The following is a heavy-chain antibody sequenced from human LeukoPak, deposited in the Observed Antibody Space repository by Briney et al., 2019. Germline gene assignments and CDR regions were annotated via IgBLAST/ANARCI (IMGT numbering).Heavy chain of an antibody. J-gene: IGHJ6*03. D-gene: IGHD3-3*01. Sequence: GRSLRLSCAASGFTFSSYWMRWVRQAPGKGLVWVSRINSDGSSTSYADSVKGRFTISRNNAKNTLYLQMNSLRAEDTAVYYCARGSYDFWGGYYGSYYYYMDVWGKGTTVTVSS. CDR1: GFTFSSYW. V-gene: IGHV3-74*01. CDR2: INSDGSST. CDR3: ARGSYDFWGGYYGSYYYYMDV.